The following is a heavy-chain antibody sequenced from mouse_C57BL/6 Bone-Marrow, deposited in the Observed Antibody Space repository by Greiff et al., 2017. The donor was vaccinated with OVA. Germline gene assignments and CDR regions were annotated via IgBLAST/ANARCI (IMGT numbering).Heavy chain of an antibody. CDR3: VKAVSSGSSYTWFAY. CDR1: GFTFNDYQ. J-gene: IGHJ3*01. Sequence: EVHLVESGGGLVQPGASLRLSCAASGFTFNDYQMSWVRQAPGKAPEWLALIRNKANGYTTEYTASVKGRLTISRDNSQNILYLQMNTLRAEDSATYYCVKAVSSGSSYTWFAYWGQGTLVTVSA. D-gene: IGHD1-1*01. CDR2: IRNKANGYTT. V-gene: IGHV7-4*01.